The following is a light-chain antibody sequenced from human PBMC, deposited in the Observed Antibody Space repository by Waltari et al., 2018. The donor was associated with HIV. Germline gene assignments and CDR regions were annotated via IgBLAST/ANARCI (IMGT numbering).Light chain of an antibody. J-gene: IGKJ4*01. CDR1: TSVLYSSTNKNF. CDR2: WAS. CDR3: QQYYTTPLT. V-gene: IGKV4-1*01. Sequence: DIVMTQSPDSLTLSLGERATLICKSSTSVLYSSTNKNFLDWYQRQTCQPPKILIYWASTRASGVPDRFSGSGSGTDFTLTINSLQAEDVAVYYCQQYYTTPLTFGGGTQVEI.